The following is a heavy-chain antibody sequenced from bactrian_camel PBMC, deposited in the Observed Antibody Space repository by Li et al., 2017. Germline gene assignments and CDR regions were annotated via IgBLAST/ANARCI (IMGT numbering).Heavy chain of an antibody. J-gene: IGHJ4*01. CDR3: AVDRPIRLVAPIVTFRKIQNCGDTDDLY. D-gene: IGHD7*01. CDR2: IPTGSAA. CDR1: VSVYC. Sequence: VQLVESGGGSVQPGGSLRLSCVYSVSVYCMAWFRQAPGKEREGVAVIPTGSAAYYGDSVKGRFAISRHNGENAVRPRMSDLSPRDTAVYFCAVDRPIRLVAPIVTFRKIQNCGDTDDLYWGQGTQVTVS. V-gene: IGHV3S53*01.